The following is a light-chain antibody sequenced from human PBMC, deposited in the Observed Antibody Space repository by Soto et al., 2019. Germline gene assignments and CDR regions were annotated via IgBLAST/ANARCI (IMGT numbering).Light chain of an antibody. V-gene: IGKV3-20*01. J-gene: IGKJ1*01. CDR2: GTS. CDR3: HQFGDSPQT. CDR1: QSLSVSY. Sequence: EIVLTQAPGTLSLSPGDRATLSCRASQSLSVSYLAWYQQRPGQAPRLLIYGTSTRATGIPDRFSGSGSGRDFTLAISRPEPEDFAVYYCHQFGDSPQTFGQGTKVDIK.